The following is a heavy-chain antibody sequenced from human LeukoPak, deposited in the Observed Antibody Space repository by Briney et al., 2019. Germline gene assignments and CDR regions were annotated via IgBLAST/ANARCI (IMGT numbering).Heavy chain of an antibody. D-gene: IGHD1-26*01. CDR2: ITDSGSGT. Sequence: GGSLRLSCAASGVTFSSHGMSWVRQAPGKGLEWVSSITDSGSGTCYADSVKGRFTMSRDNSKNSLYLQMNSLRAEDTAVYYCAKNLLGSESFSWYFNLWGRGTLVTVSS. CDR1: GVTFSSHG. CDR3: AKNLLGSESFSWYFNL. J-gene: IGHJ2*01. V-gene: IGHV3-23*01.